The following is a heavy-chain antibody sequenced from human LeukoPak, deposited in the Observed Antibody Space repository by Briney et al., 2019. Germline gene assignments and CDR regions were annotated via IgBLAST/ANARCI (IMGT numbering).Heavy chain of an antibody. J-gene: IGHJ4*02. CDR1: GYTFSAFY. V-gene: IGHV1-2*02. D-gene: IGHD4-17*01. Sequence: GASVKVSCKTSGYTFSAFYMHWVRQAPGQGLEWMGWINPNSGGTNYAQKFQGRVTMTRDTSISTAYMELSRLRSDDTAVYYCARAYGDLDYWGQGTLVTVSS. CDR2: INPNSGGT. CDR3: ARAYGDLDY.